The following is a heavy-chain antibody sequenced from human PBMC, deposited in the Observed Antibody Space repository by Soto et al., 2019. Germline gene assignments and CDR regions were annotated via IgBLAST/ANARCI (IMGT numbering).Heavy chain of an antibody. V-gene: IGHV3-7*01. J-gene: IGHJ1*01. D-gene: IGHD4-17*01. CDR2: IKQDGSEK. Sequence: GGSLRLSCAASGFTFSSYWMSWVRQAPGKGLEWVANIKQDGSEKSYVDSVKGRFTISRDNAKNSLYLQMNSLRAEDTAVYYCASSMTTVTKYFQHWGQGTLVTVSS. CDR3: ASSMTTVTKYFQH. CDR1: GFTFSSYW.